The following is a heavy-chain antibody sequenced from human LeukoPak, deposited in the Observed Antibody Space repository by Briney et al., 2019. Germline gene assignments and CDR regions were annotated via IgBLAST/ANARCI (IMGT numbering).Heavy chain of an antibody. V-gene: IGHV4-59*01. D-gene: IGHD5-24*01. CDR2: MYYTGRT. Sequence: SETLSLTCTVSGDSMSYYYWSWIRQTPGKGLEWLGYMYYTGRTKYNPSLKSRVTFSLDMSKNQFSLKLDSVTAADTAMYYCTRITIHGNSDYWGQGTLVTVSS. CDR1: GDSMSYYY. J-gene: IGHJ4*02. CDR3: TRITIHGNSDY.